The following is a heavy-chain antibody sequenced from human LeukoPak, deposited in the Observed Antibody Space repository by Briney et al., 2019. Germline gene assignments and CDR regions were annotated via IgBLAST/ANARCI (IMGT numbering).Heavy chain of an antibody. D-gene: IGHD3-22*01. CDR3: ARVVYDTHYYYYMDV. CDR2: IIPIFGTA. J-gene: IGHJ6*03. CDR1: GGTFSSYA. Sequence: GASVKVSCKASGGTFSSYAISWVRQGPGQGLEWMGGIIPIFGTANYAQKFQGRVTITADESTSTAYMELSSLRSEDTAVYFCARVVYDTHYYYYMDVWGKGTTVTVSS. V-gene: IGHV1-69*13.